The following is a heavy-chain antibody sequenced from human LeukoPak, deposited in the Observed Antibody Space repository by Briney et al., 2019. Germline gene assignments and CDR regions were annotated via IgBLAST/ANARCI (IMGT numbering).Heavy chain of an antibody. CDR1: GFTFSSYW. V-gene: IGHV3-74*01. CDR3: ARSPVVVPAAARGYNWFDP. J-gene: IGHJ5*02. CDR2: INSDGSST. D-gene: IGHD2-2*01. Sequence: PGGSLRLTCAASGFTFSSYWMHWVRQAPGKGLVWVSRINSDGSSTSYADSVKGRFTISRDNAKNTLYLQMNSLRAEDTAVYYCARSPVVVPAAARGYNWFDPWGQGTLVTVSS.